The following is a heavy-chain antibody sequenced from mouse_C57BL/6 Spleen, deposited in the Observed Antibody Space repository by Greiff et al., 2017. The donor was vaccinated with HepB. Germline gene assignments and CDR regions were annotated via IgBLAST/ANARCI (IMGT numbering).Heavy chain of an antibody. CDR2: INYDGSST. V-gene: IGHV5-16*01. CDR3: ARGGSDAMDY. Sequence: EVKLMESEGGLVQPGSSMKLSCTASGFTFSDYYMAWVRQVPEKGLEWVANINYDGSSTYYLDSLKSRFIISRDNAKNILYLQMSSLKSEDTATYYCARGGSDAMDYWGQGTSVTVSS. J-gene: IGHJ4*01. D-gene: IGHD1-2*01. CDR1: GFTFSDYY.